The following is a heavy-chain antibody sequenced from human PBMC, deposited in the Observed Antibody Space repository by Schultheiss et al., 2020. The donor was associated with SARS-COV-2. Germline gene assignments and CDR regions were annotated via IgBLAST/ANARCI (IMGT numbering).Heavy chain of an antibody. J-gene: IGHJ4*02. CDR3: ARDGAAAGTAEY. V-gene: IGHV4-61*02. CDR2: IYTSGST. CDR1: GGSISSGGYY. Sequence: SETLSLTCTVSGGSISSGGYYWSWIRQPAGKGLEWIGRIYTSGSTNYNPSLKSRVTISVDTSKNQFSLKLSSVTAADTAVYYCARDGAAAGTAEYWGQGTLVTVSS. D-gene: IGHD6-13*01.